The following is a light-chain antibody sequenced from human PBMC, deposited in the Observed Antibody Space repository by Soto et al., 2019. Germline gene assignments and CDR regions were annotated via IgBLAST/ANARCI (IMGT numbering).Light chain of an antibody. CDR3: QQYYNYPYA. J-gene: IGKJ2*01. Sequence: AIRMTQSPSSFSASTGDRVTITCRASQGISSYLAWYQQKPGKAPKLLMYAASTLQSGVPSRFSGSGSGTDFTLTISRLQSEDFATYYCQQYYNYPYAFGQGTKLEIK. CDR2: AAS. CDR1: QGISSY. V-gene: IGKV1-8*01.